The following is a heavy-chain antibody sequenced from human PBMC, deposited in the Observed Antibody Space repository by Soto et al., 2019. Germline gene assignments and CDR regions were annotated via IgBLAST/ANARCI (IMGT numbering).Heavy chain of an antibody. V-gene: IGHV5-51*01. D-gene: IGHD3-10*01. CDR2: IYPGDSDT. J-gene: IGHJ6*02. CDR1: GYSFTSYW. CDR3: AGGGVRGVITRTRDYYGMDV. Sequence: GESLKISWQGSGYSFTSYWIDRVRQMPGKGLEWMGIIYPGDSDTRYSPSFQGQVTISADKSISTAYLQWSSLKASDTAMYYCAGGGVRGVITRTRDYYGMDVWGQGTTVTVSS.